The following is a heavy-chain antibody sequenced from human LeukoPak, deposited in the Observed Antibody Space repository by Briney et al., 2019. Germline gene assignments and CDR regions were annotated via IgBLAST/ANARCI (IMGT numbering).Heavy chain of an antibody. CDR3: AKDPSSGRLKYFDY. Sequence: GGCLRLSCAASGFTFSSYAMSWVRQAPGKGLEWVSAISGSGGSTYYADSVKGRFTTSRDNSKSTVYLQMNSLRAEDTAVYYCAKDPSSGRLKYFDYWGQGTLVTVSS. J-gene: IGHJ4*02. D-gene: IGHD6-19*01. CDR1: GFTFSSYA. CDR2: ISGSGGST. V-gene: IGHV3-23*01.